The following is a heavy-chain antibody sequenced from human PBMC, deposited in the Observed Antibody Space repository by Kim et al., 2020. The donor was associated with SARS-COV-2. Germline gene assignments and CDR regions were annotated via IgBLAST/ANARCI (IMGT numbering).Heavy chain of an antibody. V-gene: IGHV4-59*01. J-gene: IGHJ6*02. Sequence: SETLSLTCTVSGGSISSYDWSWIRQPPGKGLEWIGDIYYSGSTNYNPSLKSRVTISVDTSKNQFSLKLSSVTAADTAVYYCARETRLRYFDGMAVWGQGTTVTVSS. CDR3: ARETRLRYFDGMAV. D-gene: IGHD3-9*01. CDR1: GGSISSYD. CDR2: IYYSGST.